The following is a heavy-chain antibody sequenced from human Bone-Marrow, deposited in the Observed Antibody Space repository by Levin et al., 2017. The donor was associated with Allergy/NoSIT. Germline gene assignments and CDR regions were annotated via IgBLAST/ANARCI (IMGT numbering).Heavy chain of an antibody. D-gene: IGHD3-9*01. V-gene: IGHV1-69*13. CDR1: GGTFSSYA. CDR2: IIPIFGTA. Sequence: VASVKVSCKASGGTFSSYAISWVRQAPGQGLEWMGGIIPIFGTANYAQKFQGRVTITADESTSTAYMELSSLRSEDTAVYYCARDLLDYDILTGYLFSPKYYYYYGMDVWGQGTTVTVSS. CDR3: ARDLLDYDILTGYLFSPKYYYYYGMDV. J-gene: IGHJ6*02.